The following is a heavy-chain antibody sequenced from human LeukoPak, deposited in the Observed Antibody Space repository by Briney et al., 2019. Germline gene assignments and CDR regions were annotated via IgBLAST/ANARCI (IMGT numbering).Heavy chain of an antibody. CDR1: GGSISSYY. V-gene: IGHV4-59*01. D-gene: IGHD2-2*02. CDR3: ARGPIEYYCSSTSCYNTNWFDP. CDR2: IYYSGST. Sequence: PSETLSLTCTVSGGSISSYYWSWIRQPPGKGLEWIGYIYYSGSTNYNPSLKSRVTISVDTSKNQFSLKLSSVTAADTAVYYCARGPIEYYCSSTSCYNTNWFDPWGQGTLVTVSS. J-gene: IGHJ5*02.